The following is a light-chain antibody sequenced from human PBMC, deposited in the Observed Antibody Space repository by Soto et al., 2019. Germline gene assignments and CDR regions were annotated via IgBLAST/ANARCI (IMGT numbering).Light chain of an antibody. J-gene: IGLJ1*01. V-gene: IGLV2-23*01. Sequence: QPVLTQPASVSGSPGQSITISCAGSISDVGSSNLVSWYQQHPGKVPKLIIYEGNRRPSGVSSRFSGSNSGKTASLTISGLQAEDEADYYCCSYVGARRYVFVIATKVTVL. CDR3: CSYVGARRYV. CDR1: ISDVGSSNL. CDR2: EGN.